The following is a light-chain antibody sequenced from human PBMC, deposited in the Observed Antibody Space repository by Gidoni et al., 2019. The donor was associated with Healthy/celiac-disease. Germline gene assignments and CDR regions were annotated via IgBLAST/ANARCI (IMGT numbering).Light chain of an antibody. CDR1: QSISSW. V-gene: IGKV1-5*01. Sequence: DIQMTQSPSTLSASGGDRVTITCRASQSISSWLAWYQQKPGKAPKLLIYDVSSLESGVPSRFSGSGSGTEFTLTISSLQPDDFATYYCQQYNSYWTFGQGTKVEIK. CDR3: QQYNSYWT. J-gene: IGKJ1*01. CDR2: DVS.